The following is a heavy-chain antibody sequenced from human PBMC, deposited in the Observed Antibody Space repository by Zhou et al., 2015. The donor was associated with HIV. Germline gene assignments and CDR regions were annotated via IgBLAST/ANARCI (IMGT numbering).Heavy chain of an antibody. V-gene: IGHV1-69*04. CDR3: VRETLQGNRLGAVKGKGANWFFDL. CDR2: IIPLVGIT. J-gene: IGHJ2*01. D-gene: IGHD3-16*01. CDR1: EGTFSSHS. Sequence: QVQLVQSGAEVKKPGSSVKVSCKPSEGTFSSHSISWVRQAPGKGLEWMGRIIPLVGITDFAQKFQQRFIITADTSTTTASMELYNLRSDDTAVYYCVRETLQGNRLGAVKGKGANWFFDLWGRGTLITVSS.